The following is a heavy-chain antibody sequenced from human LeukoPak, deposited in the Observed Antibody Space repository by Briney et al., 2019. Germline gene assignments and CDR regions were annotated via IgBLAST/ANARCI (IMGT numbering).Heavy chain of an antibody. D-gene: IGHD3-16*01. V-gene: IGHV4-34*01. CDR3: ARRDYDSDAFDI. Sequence: SETLSLTCAVYGGSFSGYYWSWIRQPPGKGLEWIGEINHSGSTYYNPSLKSRVTISVDTSKNQFSLKLSSVTAADTAVYYCARRDYDSDAFDIWGQGTMVTVSS. J-gene: IGHJ3*02. CDR2: INHSGST. CDR1: GGSFSGYY.